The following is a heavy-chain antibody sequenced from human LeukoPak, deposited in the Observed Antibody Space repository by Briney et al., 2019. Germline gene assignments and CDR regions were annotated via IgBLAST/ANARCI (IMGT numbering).Heavy chain of an antibody. CDR1: GGSISSSSYY. D-gene: IGHD3-10*01. Sequence: SETLSLTCTVSGGSISSSSYYWGWIRQPPGKGLEWIGSIYYSGSTYYNPSLKSRVTISVDTSKNQFSLKLSSVTAADTAVYYCARGAYGSGSYYNYFDYWGQGTLVTVSS. J-gene: IGHJ4*02. CDR3: ARGAYGSGSYYNYFDY. V-gene: IGHV4-39*07. CDR2: IYYSGST.